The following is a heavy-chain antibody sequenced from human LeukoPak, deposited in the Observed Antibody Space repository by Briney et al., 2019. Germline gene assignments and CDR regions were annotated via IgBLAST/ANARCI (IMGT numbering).Heavy chain of an antibody. CDR3: ARSLARGGMDV. J-gene: IGHJ6*02. CDR2: INPSGGST. CDR1: GYTFTSYY. V-gene: IGHV1-46*01. Sequence: ASVKVSCKASGYTFTSYYMHWVRQAPGQGLEWMGIINPSGGSTSYAQKFQGRGTMTRDTSTSTVYMELSSLRSEDTDVYYCARSLARGGMDVWGQGTTVTVSS.